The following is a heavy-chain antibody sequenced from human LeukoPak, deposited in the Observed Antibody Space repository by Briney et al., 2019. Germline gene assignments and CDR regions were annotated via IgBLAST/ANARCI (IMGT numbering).Heavy chain of an antibody. V-gene: IGHV1-69*05. CDR1: GGTFSSYA. CDR3: ASIRRVGATSYFDY. D-gene: IGHD1-26*01. Sequence: GSSVKVSCKASGGTFSSYAISWVRQAPGQGLEWMGRIIPIFGTANYAQKFQGRVTITTDESTSTAYMELSSLRSGDTAVYYCASIRRVGATSYFDYWGQGTLVTVSS. CDR2: IIPIFGTA. J-gene: IGHJ4*02.